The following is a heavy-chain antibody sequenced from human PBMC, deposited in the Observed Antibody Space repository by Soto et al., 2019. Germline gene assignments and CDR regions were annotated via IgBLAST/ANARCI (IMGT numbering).Heavy chain of an antibody. CDR3: ARDQNVVVAATPAEYFQH. J-gene: IGHJ1*01. Sequence: AGGSLRLSCAASGFTFSDYYMSWIRQAPGKGLEWVSYISSSGSTIYYADSVKGRFTISRDNAKNSLYLQMNSLRAEDTAVYYCARDQNVVVAATPAEYFQHWGQGTLVTVSS. CDR2: ISSSGSTI. CDR1: GFTFSDYY. D-gene: IGHD2-15*01. V-gene: IGHV3-11*01.